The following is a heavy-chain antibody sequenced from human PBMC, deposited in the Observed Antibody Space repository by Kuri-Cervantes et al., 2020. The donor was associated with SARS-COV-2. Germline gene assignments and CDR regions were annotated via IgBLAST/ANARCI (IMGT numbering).Heavy chain of an antibody. CDR2: IIPIFGTA. CDR1: GGTFSSYA. V-gene: IGHV1-69*06. D-gene: IGHD6-19*01. Sequence: SVKVSCKASGGTFSSYAISWVRQAPGRGLGWMGGIIPIFGTANYAQKFQGRVTMTEDTSTDTAYMELSSLRSEDTAVYYCATPVAAVLDYWGQGYLVTVSS. J-gene: IGHJ4*02. CDR3: ATPVAAVLDY.